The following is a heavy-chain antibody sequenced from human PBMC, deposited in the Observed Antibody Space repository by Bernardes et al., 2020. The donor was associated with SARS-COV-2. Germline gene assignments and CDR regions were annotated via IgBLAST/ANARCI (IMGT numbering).Heavy chain of an antibody. D-gene: IGHD1-1*01. CDR3: ARVWNNAFDI. CDR2: IGTAGDT. J-gene: IGHJ3*02. V-gene: IGHV3-13*01. CDR1: GFTLTNYD. Sequence: GGSLRLSCAASGFTLTNYDMHWVRQATGKGLEWVSGIGTAGDTYYAGSVKGRFTLSRENAKNSLYLQMSSLRAGDTAVYYCARVWNNAFDIWGQGTMVTVSS.